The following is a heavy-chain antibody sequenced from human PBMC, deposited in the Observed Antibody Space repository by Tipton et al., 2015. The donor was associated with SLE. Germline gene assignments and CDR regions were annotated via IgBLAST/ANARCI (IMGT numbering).Heavy chain of an antibody. CDR3: ATEGGNWFDP. Sequence: TLSLTCAVSGGSISRNNWWSWVRQSPGKGLEWIGEINHSGSTNYNPSLKARVTLSADTSKNQVSLRLTSVTAADTAVYYCATEGGNWFDPWGQGILVTVSS. V-gene: IGHV4-4*02. D-gene: IGHD2-15*01. CDR2: INHSGST. CDR1: GGSISRNNW. J-gene: IGHJ5*02.